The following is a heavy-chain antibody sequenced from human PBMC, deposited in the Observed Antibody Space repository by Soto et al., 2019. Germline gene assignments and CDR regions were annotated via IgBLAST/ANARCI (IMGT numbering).Heavy chain of an antibody. D-gene: IGHD6-13*01. CDR2: IYPGDSDT. Sequence: GESLKISCKGSGYSFTSYWIGWVRQMPGKGLEWMGIIYPGDSDTRYSPSFQGQVTISADKSISTAYLQWSSLKASDTAMYYCARVPLGGAAAAGTGAFDIWGQGTMVTVSS. CDR1: GYSFTSYW. CDR3: ARVPLGGAAAAGTGAFDI. J-gene: IGHJ3*02. V-gene: IGHV5-51*01.